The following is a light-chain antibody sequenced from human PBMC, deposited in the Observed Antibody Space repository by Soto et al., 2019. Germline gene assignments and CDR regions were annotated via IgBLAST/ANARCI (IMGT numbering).Light chain of an antibody. J-gene: IGLJ7*01. CDR1: SSNIGAGSD. Sequence: QSVLTQPPSVSGAPGQRVTISCTGTSSNIGAGSDVHWYQHLPGTAPKLLIYSNSNRPSGVPDRFSGSRSGTSASLAITGLQAEDEADYYCQSYDSNLSGYAVLGGGTQLTVL. CDR3: QSYDSNLSGYAV. CDR2: SNS. V-gene: IGLV1-40*01.